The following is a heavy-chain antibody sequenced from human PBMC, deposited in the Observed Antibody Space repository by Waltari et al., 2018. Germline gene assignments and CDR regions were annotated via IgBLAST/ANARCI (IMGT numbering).Heavy chain of an antibody. CDR3: AKGTTGGAFDI. V-gene: IGHV3-30*18. Sequence: QVQLVESGGGVVQPGRSLRLSCAASGFTFSSSGMHWVRQAPGKGLEWVAVISYDGSNKYYADSVKGRFSISRDNSKNTLYLQMNSLRAEDTAVYYCAKGTTGGAFDIWGQGTMVTVSS. D-gene: IGHD2-2*01. J-gene: IGHJ3*02. CDR2: ISYDGSNK. CDR1: GFTFSSSG.